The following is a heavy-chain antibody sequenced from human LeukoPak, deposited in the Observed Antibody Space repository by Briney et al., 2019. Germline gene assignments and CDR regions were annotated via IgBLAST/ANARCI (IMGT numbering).Heavy chain of an antibody. Sequence: GGSLRLSCVASGFTFSSYSMNWVRQAQGKGLEWVSSIRSSSSYIYYADSVKGRFTISRDNAKTSLYLQMNSLRAEDTAVYYCARSHYEILTGYWAWGQGTLVTVSS. J-gene: IGHJ5*02. CDR2: IRSSSSYI. V-gene: IGHV3-21*01. D-gene: IGHD3-9*01. CDR3: ARSHYEILTGYWA. CDR1: GFTFSSYS.